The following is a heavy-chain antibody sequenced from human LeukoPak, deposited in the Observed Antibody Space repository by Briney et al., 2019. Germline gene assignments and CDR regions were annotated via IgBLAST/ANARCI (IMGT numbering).Heavy chain of an antibody. CDR1: GGSISSSNW. CDR2: TYDSGST. D-gene: IGHD1-26*01. J-gene: IGHJ4*02. Sequence: SETLSLTCAVSGGSISSSNWWSWVRQPPGKGLEWIGETYDSGSTNYNPSLKSRVTISVDKSRNQFSLKLSSVTPADTAVYYCARGLSGSYYAYWGQGTLVTVSS. CDR3: ARGLSGSYYAY. V-gene: IGHV4-4*02.